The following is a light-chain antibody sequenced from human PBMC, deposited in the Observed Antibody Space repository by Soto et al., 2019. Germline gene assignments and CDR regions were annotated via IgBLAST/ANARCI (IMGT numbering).Light chain of an antibody. CDR1: QSVSSSY. CDR3: QQYGSSRGIT. V-gene: IGKV3-20*01. Sequence: EIVLTQSPGTLSLSPVERATLSFSSSQSVSSSYLAWYQQKPGQAPRLLIYGASSRATGIPDRFSGSGSGTDFTLTISRLEPEDFAVYYCQQYGSSRGITFGQGTRLEIK. J-gene: IGKJ5*01. CDR2: GAS.